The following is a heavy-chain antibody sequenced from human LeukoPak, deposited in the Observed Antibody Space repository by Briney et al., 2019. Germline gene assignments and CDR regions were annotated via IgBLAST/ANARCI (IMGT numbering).Heavy chain of an antibody. CDR1: GYTFTGYY. J-gene: IGHJ4*02. CDR2: INPNSGGT. CDR3: ARHHTWIQLWYFDY. Sequence: GASVKVSCKASGYTFTGYYMHWVRQAPGQGLEWVGWINPNSGGTNYAQKFQGRVTMTRDTSISTAYMELSRLRSDDTAVYYCARHHTWIQLWYFDYWGQGTLVTVSS. V-gene: IGHV1-2*02. D-gene: IGHD5-18*01.